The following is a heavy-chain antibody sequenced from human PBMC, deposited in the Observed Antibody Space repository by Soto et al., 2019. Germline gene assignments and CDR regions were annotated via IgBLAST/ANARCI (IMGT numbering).Heavy chain of an antibody. Sequence: SGTPSLTRTVSGDSINNYYWSWIPLTPGKGLEWIGYVHSSGASKYNSSLKSRVTMSVETSKNQVSLRLSSVTAADTAVYYCARQILAPGSSYRFDPWGQGTLVTVSS. D-gene: IGHD1-26*01. V-gene: IGHV4-59*01. J-gene: IGHJ5*02. CDR2: VHSSGAS. CDR1: GDSINNYY. CDR3: ARQILAPGSSYRFDP.